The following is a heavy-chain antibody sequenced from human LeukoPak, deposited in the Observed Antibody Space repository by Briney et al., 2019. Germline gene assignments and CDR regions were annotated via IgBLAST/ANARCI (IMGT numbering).Heavy chain of an antibody. Sequence: GGSLTLSCAASGFTFSTFGMDWIRQAPGKGLEWVSSISFSSTYIYYADSVKGRFTISRDNAKNTLYLQMNSLRAEDTAVYYCASVWYGEVTISGWSDYWGQGTLVTVSS. J-gene: IGHJ4*02. CDR2: ISFSSTYI. V-gene: IGHV3-21*04. CDR3: ASVWYGEVTISGWSDY. D-gene: IGHD6-19*01. CDR1: GFTFSTFG.